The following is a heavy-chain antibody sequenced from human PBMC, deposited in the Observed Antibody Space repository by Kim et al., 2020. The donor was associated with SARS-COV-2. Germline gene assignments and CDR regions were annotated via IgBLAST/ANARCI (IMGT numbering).Heavy chain of an antibody. CDR3: AKAVYGDIPHY. D-gene: IGHD4-17*01. V-gene: IGHV3-9*01. CDR1: GFIFDDYG. J-gene: IGHJ4*01. CDR2: ISWDRGNI. Sequence: GGSLRLSCTASGFIFDDYGMHWVRQGPGKGLEWITRISWDRGNIDYADSVKGRFTVSRDNSKNTVYLQMNSLRADDTAFYYCAKAVYGDIPHYWGHGTLVTVSS.